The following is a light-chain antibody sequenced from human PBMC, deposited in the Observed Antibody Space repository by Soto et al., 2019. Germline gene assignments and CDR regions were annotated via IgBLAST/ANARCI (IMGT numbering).Light chain of an antibody. CDR3: CSLTTSTTYV. J-gene: IGLJ1*01. V-gene: IGLV2-14*03. Sequence: QSVLTQPASVSGSPGQSITISCTGTSSDIGHYDYVSWYQQHPGKAPQLMIYHVTYRPSGVSNRYSGSKSGNSASLTISGLQADDEADYYCCSLTTSTTYVFGSGTKLTVL. CDR2: HVT. CDR1: SSDIGHYDY.